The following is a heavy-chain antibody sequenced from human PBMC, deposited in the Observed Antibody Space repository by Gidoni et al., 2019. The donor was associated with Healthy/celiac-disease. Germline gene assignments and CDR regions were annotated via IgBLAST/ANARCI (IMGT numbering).Heavy chain of an antibody. CDR2: SSWNSGSI. D-gene: IGHD5-12*01. V-gene: IGHV3-9*01. CDR1: GFTFDDYA. J-gene: IGHJ4*02. CDR3: AKGSGKWLRTIDY. Sequence: EVPLVESGGGLVQPGRSLRLSCSASGFTFDDYAMHWVRQAPGKGLEWVSGSSWNSGSIGYADSVKGRFTISRDNAKNALYLQMNSLRAEDTALYYCAKGSGKWLRTIDYWGQGTLVTVSS.